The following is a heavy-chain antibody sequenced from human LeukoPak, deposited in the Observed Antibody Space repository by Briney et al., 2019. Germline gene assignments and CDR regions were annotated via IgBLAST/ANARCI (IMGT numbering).Heavy chain of an antibody. CDR3: ARLAMARHCYFDY. D-gene: IGHD6-19*01. CDR1: GYSFTSYW. CDR2: IYPGDSDT. Sequence: GESLKIFCKGSGYSFTSYWIGWVRQMPGKGLEWMGIIYPGDSDTSYSPSCQGQVTISADKSISTAYLQWSSLKASDTAMYYCARLAMARHCYFDYWGQGTLVAVSS. V-gene: IGHV5-51*01. J-gene: IGHJ4*02.